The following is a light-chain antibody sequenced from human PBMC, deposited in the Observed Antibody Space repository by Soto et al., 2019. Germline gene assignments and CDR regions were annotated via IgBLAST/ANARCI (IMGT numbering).Light chain of an antibody. CDR2: GAS. J-gene: IGKJ2*01. CDR3: QQYGSSPPYT. V-gene: IGKV3-20*01. CDR1: QSVSSNY. Sequence: EIVLTQSTGTLSLSPGERATLSCRASQSVSSNYLAWYQQKFGQAPRLLIYGASSRATCIPDRFSGSGSGTDFTLTISRLEPEDFAVYYCQQYGSSPPYTFGQGNKLEIK.